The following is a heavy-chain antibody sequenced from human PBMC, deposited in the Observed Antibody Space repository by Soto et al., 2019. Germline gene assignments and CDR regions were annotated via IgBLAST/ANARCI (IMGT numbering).Heavy chain of an antibody. CDR2: IYHSGRT. V-gene: IGHV4-31*03. Sequence: TSETLSLTCTVSGGSISTGYYYWSWVRQNPGKGLEWIGHIYHSGRTYYNPSLKSRVTISVDTSKNQFFLNLSSVTAADTAVYYCARWVEVSLDYFDSWGQGTPVTVSS. CDR1: GGSISTGYYY. D-gene: IGHD2-15*01. J-gene: IGHJ4*02. CDR3: ARWVEVSLDYFDS.